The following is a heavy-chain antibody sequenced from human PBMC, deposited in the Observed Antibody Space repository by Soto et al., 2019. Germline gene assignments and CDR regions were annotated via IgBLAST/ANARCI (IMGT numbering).Heavy chain of an antibody. J-gene: IGHJ3*02. CDR3: ARASIVVVVAAPANDAFDI. CDR2: INHSGST. Sequence: PSETLSLTCAVYGGSFSGYYWSWIRQPPGKGLEWMGEINHSGSTNYNPSLKSRVTISVDTSKNQFSLKLSSVTAADTAVYYCARASIVVVVAAPANDAFDIWGQGTMVTVSS. D-gene: IGHD2-15*01. CDR1: GGSFSGYY. V-gene: IGHV4-34*01.